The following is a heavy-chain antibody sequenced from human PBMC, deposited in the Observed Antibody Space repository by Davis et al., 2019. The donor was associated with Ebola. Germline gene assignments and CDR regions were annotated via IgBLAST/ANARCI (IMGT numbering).Heavy chain of an antibody. CDR1: GGSFSGYY. V-gene: IGHV4-39*01. J-gene: IGHJ5*02. CDR2: IYYSGST. Sequence: MPSETLSLTCAVYGGSFSGYYWGWIRQPPGKGLEWIGSIYYSGSTYYNPSLKSRVTISVDTSKNQFSLKLSSVTAADTAVYYCARRVRITMVRGVVHWFDPWGQGTLVTVSS. CDR3: ARRVRITMVRGVVHWFDP. D-gene: IGHD3-10*01.